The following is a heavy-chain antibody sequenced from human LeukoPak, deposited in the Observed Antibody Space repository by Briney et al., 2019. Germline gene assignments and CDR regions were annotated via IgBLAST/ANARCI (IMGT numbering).Heavy chain of an antibody. CDR1: GYTFTSYD. J-gene: IGHJ6*03. Sequence: ASVKVSCKASGYTFTSYDINWVRQATGQGLEWMGWMNPNSGNTGYAQKFQGRVTMTRNTSISTAYMELSSLRSEDTAVYYCARGQGYCSGGSCYYYYYYMDVWGKGTTVTVSS. D-gene: IGHD2-15*01. CDR2: MNPNSGNT. V-gene: IGHV1-8*01. CDR3: ARGQGYCSGGSCYYYYYYMDV.